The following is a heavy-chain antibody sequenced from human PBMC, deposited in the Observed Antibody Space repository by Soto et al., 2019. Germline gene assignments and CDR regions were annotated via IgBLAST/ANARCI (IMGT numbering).Heavy chain of an antibody. CDR2: IYYSGST. J-gene: IGHJ4*02. D-gene: IGHD5-12*01. CDR3: ASVVVSLDSGYATLSWPGQIDY. CDR1: GGSISRGSYY. V-gene: IGHV4-31*03. Sequence: QVQLQESGPGLVKPSQTLSLTGTVSGGSISRGSYYWSRIRQHPGAGLEWIGYIYYSGSTDYKPSLKSRITISVDTSKNQFSLKLGSVTAADTAVYYWASVVVSLDSGYATLSWPGQIDYWGQGTLVTVPS.